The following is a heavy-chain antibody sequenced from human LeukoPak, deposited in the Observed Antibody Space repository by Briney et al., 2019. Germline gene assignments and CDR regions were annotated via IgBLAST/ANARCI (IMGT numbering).Heavy chain of an antibody. V-gene: IGHV4-38-2*02. Sequence: SETLSLTCTVSGYSISSGYYWGWIRPPPGKGLEWIGTVYHSGSTYYNPSLKGRVTISMDTSKNQFSLKLTSVTAADTAVYYCASMPGSASGWGQGTLVTVSS. CDR1: GYSISSGYY. CDR3: ASMPGSASG. D-gene: IGHD2-2*01. J-gene: IGHJ4*02. CDR2: VYHSGST.